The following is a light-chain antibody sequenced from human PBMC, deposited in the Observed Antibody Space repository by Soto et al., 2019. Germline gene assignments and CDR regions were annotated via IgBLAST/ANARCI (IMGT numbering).Light chain of an antibody. CDR1: QRLLHSNGNIF. J-gene: IGKJ2*01. CDR2: LGF. Sequence: IVMTQSPPSLPVTPGEPASISCSSSQRLLHSNGNIFLDWYLQKPGQSPQLLIYLGFNRASGVPDRFSGSEAGTDFTLKISRVEAEDAGVYYCMQALQTPYTFGQGTKLEIK. V-gene: IGKV2-28*01. CDR3: MQALQTPYT.